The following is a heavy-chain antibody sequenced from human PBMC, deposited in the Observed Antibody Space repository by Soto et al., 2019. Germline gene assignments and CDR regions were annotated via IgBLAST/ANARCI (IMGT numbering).Heavy chain of an antibody. V-gene: IGHV4-4*02. Sequence: SETLSLTCAVSGGSISSSNWWSWVRQPPGKGLEWIGEIYHSGSTNYNPSLKSRVTISVDKSKNQFSLKLSSVTAADTAVYYCARVKLRFLEWLPHYGMDVWGQGITVTVSS. D-gene: IGHD3-3*01. CDR3: ARVKLRFLEWLPHYGMDV. CDR1: GGSISSSNW. CDR2: IYHSGST. J-gene: IGHJ6*02.